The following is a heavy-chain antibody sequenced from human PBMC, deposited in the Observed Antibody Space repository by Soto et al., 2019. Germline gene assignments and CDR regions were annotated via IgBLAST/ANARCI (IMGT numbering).Heavy chain of an antibody. V-gene: IGHV1-18*01. J-gene: IGHJ6*02. CDR1: GYTFTSYG. CDR2: ISAYNGNT. CDR3: ARDLLVRGMYGMDV. Sequence: GASVKVSCKASGYTFTSYGISWVRQAPGQGLEWMGWISAYNGNTNYAQKLQGRVTMTTDTSTSTAYMELRSLRSDDTAVYYCARDLLVRGMYGMDVWGQGTTVTVSS. D-gene: IGHD3-10*01.